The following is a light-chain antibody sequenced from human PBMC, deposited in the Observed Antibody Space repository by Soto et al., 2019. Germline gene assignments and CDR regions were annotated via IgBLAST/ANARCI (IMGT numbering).Light chain of an antibody. CDR1: QSVSTY. J-gene: IGKJ1*01. CDR3: QQRGKWPRT. Sequence: EIVLTQSPATLSLSPGERATLSCRASQSVSTYLAWYQQKPGQAPRLLIYDASTRATGIPARFSGSGSGTDFTLTISSLEPEDFAVYYCQQRGKWPRTFGQGTKVEIK. V-gene: IGKV3-11*01. CDR2: DAS.